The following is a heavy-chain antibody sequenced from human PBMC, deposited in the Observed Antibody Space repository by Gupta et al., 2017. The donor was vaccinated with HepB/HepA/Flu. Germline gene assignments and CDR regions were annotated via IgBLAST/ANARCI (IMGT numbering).Heavy chain of an antibody. V-gene: IGHV4-31*03. J-gene: IGHJ4*02. D-gene: IGHD1-26*01. CDR1: GGSISRSDYY. CDR3: AREVGGPGFDY. CDR2: IYYRGST. Sequence: QVQLQGSGPGLVKPSPTLSLTCSVSGGSISRSDYYWSWIRQRPGKGLEWIGYIYYRGSTYYSPYFKSRVIISVDTSKNQFSLNLTSVTAADTAMYYCAREVGGPGFDYWGQGTLVTVSS.